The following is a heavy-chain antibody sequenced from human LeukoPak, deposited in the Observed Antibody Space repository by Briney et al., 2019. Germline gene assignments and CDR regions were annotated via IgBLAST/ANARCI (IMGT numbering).Heavy chain of an antibody. Sequence: SQTLSLTCTVSGGSISSGSYYWNWIRQPAGKGLEWIGRIYTSGSTNYNPSLKSRVTISVDTSKNQFSLKLSSVAAADTAVYYCARDSGAVEATGVGFDYWGQGALVTVSS. V-gene: IGHV4-61*02. J-gene: IGHJ4*02. CDR2: IYTSGST. D-gene: IGHD1-26*01. CDR1: GGSISSGSYY. CDR3: ARDSGAVEATGVGFDY.